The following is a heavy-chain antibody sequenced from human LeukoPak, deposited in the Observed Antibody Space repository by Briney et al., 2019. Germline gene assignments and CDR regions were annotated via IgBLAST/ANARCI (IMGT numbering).Heavy chain of an antibody. CDR1: GGSISSGGYY. D-gene: IGHD4-17*01. V-gene: IGHV4-31*03. CDR3: ARGYGVAFDI. Sequence: SETLSLTCTVSGGSISSGGYYWGWIRQHPGKGLEWIGYIYYSGSTYYNPSLKSRVTISVDTSKNQFSLKLSSVTAADTAVYYCARGYGVAFDIWGQGTMVTVSS. J-gene: IGHJ3*02. CDR2: IYYSGST.